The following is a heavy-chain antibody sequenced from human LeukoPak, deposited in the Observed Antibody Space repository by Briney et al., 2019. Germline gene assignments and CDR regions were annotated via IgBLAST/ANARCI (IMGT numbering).Heavy chain of an antibody. CDR3: ARARTYGDFYFDY. Sequence: SETLPLTCTVSSGSISSYYWSWIRQPPGKGPEWTGYINYSGSTNYNPSLKSRVTISVDTSKNQFSLKLRSVTAADTAVYYCARARTYGDFYFDYWGQGTLVTVSS. CDR2: INYSGST. J-gene: IGHJ4*02. D-gene: IGHD4-17*01. CDR1: SGSISSYY. V-gene: IGHV4-59*01.